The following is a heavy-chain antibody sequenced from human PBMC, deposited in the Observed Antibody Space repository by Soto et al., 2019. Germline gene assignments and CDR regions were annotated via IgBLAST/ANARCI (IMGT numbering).Heavy chain of an antibody. CDR2: ISNYNGDT. J-gene: IGHJ5*02. V-gene: IGHV1-18*04. D-gene: IGHD6-19*01. CDR3: ARGDSTGSPTGWFDP. Sequence: APVKVSCKASGYTFTRYSINWVRQAPGQGLEWVGWISNYNGDTKYAEKFQGRVTLTTDTSTTTTYMDLRSLTSDDTAVYFCARGDSTGSPTGWFDPWGQGTLVTVSS. CDR1: GYTFTRYS.